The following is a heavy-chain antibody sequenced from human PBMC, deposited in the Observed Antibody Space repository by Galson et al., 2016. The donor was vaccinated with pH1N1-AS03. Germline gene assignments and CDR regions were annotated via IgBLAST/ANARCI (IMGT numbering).Heavy chain of an antibody. J-gene: IGHJ5*01. CDR2: MYPANFDT. D-gene: IGHD6-19*01. Sequence: QSGAEVKKPGESLKISCKASAYTFANYWIVWVRQMPGKGLEWMGIMYPANFDTRYSPSFQGHVTISADTSINTAHLQWSSLRASDTAMYYCARRISVTGREFDSWGQGTLVTVSS. CDR1: AYTFANYW. V-gene: IGHV5-51*01. CDR3: ARRISVTGREFDS.